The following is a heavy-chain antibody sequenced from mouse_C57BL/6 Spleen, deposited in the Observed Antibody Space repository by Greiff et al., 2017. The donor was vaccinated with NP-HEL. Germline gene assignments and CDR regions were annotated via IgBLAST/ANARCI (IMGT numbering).Heavy chain of an antibody. V-gene: IGHV1-52*01. CDR2: IDPSDSET. Sequence: QVQLQQPGAELVRPGSSVKLSCKASGYTFTSYWMHWVKQRPIQGLEWIGNIDPSDSETNYNQKFKDKATFTVDKSSSTAYMQLSSLTSEDSAVDYCARGDGIDLAWFAYWGQGTLVTVSA. CDR1: GYTFTSYW. CDR3: ARGDGIDLAWFAY. J-gene: IGHJ3*01. D-gene: IGHD2-1*01.